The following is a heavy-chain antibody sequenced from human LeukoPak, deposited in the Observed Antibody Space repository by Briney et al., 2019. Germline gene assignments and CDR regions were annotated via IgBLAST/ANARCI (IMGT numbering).Heavy chain of an antibody. CDR3: AKHPPWEPVDY. V-gene: IGHV3-11*01. Sequence: GGSLRPSCAASGFTFSDYYMSWIRQAPGKGLEWVSYISSSGSTIYYADSVKGRFTISRDNSKNTLYLQMNSLRAEDTAVYYCAKHPPWEPVDYWGHGTLVTVSS. D-gene: IGHD1-26*01. CDR2: ISSSGSTI. J-gene: IGHJ4*01. CDR1: GFTFSDYY.